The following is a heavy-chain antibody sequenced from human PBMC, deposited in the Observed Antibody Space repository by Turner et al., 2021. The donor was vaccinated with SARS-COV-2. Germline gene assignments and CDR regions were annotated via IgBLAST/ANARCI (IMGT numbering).Heavy chain of an antibody. Sequence: QVQLVQSGAEVKKPGASVKVSCKASGYTFTSYYMHWVRQAPGQGLEWMGIINPSGGYTGYAQKFQGRVTMTRDTSTSTVYMELSSLRYEDTAVDYCARVGGAFDIWGQGTMVTVSS. CDR3: ARVGGAFDI. CDR2: INPSGGYT. CDR1: GYTFTSYY. V-gene: IGHV1-46*01. J-gene: IGHJ3*02.